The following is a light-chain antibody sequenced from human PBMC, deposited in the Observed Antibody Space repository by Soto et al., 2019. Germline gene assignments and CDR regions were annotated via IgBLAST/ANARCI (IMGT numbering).Light chain of an antibody. J-gene: IGKJ1*01. Sequence: AIRMTQSPSSFSASTGDRVTITCRASQGISSYLAWYQQKPGKAPKLLIYAASTLQSGVPSRFSGSGSGTDFTLTLSCLQSEDLATYYCQQYYSYPRTFGQGTKVEIK. CDR2: AAS. CDR1: QGISSY. CDR3: QQYYSYPRT. V-gene: IGKV1-8*01.